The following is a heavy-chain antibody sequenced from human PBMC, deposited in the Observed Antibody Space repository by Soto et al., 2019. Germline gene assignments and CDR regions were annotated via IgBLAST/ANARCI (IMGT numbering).Heavy chain of an antibody. CDR3: AREGRITIFGVVLIRGDAFDI. D-gene: IGHD3-3*01. V-gene: IGHV4-4*07. CDR1: GGSISSYY. Sequence: PSETLSLTCTVSGGSISSYYWSWIRQPAGKGLEWIGRIYTSGSTNYNPSLKSRVTMSVDTSKNQFSLKLSSVTAADTAVYYCAREGRITIFGVVLIRGDAFDIWGQGTMVTVSS. CDR2: IYTSGST. J-gene: IGHJ3*02.